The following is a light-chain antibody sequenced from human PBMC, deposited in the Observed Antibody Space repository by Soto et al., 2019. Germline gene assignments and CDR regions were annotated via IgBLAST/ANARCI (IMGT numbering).Light chain of an antibody. V-gene: IGKV1-5*03. CDR2: KAY. J-gene: IGKJ4*01. CDR1: QSISSW. Sequence: DIQMTQSPSTLSASVGDRVTITCRASQSISSWLAWYQQKPGKAPKLLIYKAYSLESGVPSRFSGSGSGKEFTLTISSLQPDDFATYYCQQYNSYSRTFGGGTKVEIK. CDR3: QQYNSYSRT.